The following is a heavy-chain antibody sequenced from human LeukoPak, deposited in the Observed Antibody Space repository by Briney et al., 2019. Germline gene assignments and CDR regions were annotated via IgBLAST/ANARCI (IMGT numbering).Heavy chain of an antibody. CDR3: AKVPRAVVVTPAIDL. Sequence: GGSLKLSCAASGFIFTNYALSWVRQAPGTGLAWVSGISGSGGTTYYADSVEGRFAISRDNSKNTLYLQMNSLRAEDTAVYYCAKVPRAVVVTPAIDLWGQGTLVTVSS. J-gene: IGHJ5*02. CDR1: GFIFTNYA. V-gene: IGHV3-23*01. D-gene: IGHD2-21*02. CDR2: ISGSGGTT.